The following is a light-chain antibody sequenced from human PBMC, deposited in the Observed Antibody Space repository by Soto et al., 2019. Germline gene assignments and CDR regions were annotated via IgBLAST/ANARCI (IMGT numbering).Light chain of an antibody. J-gene: IGLJ1*01. CDR3: CSYAGSDV. V-gene: IGLV2-11*01. Sequence: QSALTQPRSVSGSPGQSVTISCTGTSSDVGGYNYVSWYQQHPGKAPKLIIYDVSERPSGVPDRFSGSKSGNTASLTISGLQAEDEADYYCCSYAGSDVFGTGTKLTAL. CDR1: SSDVGGYNY. CDR2: DVS.